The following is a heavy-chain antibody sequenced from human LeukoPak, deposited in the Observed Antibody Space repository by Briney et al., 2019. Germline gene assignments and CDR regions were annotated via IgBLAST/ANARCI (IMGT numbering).Heavy chain of an antibody. CDR3: ASFSAPKSPAFDI. CDR1: GYTFTGYY. J-gene: IGHJ3*02. Sequence: GASVKVSCKASGYTFTGYYMHWVRQAPGQGLEWMGRINPNSGGTNYAQKFQGRVTMTRDTSISTAYMELSRLRSDDTAVYYCASFSAPKSPAFDIWGQGTMVTVSS. CDR2: INPNSGGT. D-gene: IGHD2/OR15-2a*01. V-gene: IGHV1-2*06.